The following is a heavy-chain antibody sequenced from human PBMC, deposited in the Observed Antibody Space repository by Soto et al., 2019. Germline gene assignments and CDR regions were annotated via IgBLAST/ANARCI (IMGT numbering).Heavy chain of an antibody. Sequence: GGSLRLSCAASGFTFSNYAMSWVRQAPGRGLEWVSAISGSGDSTYYADSVKGRFTISRDNSKNTLYLQMNSLRAEDTAVYYCASRNYYASGSYYWYYFDYWRQGTLVTVSS. D-gene: IGHD3-10*01. V-gene: IGHV3-23*01. CDR2: ISGSGDST. CDR1: GFTFSNYA. J-gene: IGHJ4*02. CDR3: ASRNYYASGSYYWYYFDY.